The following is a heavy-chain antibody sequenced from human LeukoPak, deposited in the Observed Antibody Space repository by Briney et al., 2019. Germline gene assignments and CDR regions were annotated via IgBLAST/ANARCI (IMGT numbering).Heavy chain of an antibody. Sequence: SETLSLTCTVSGVSISNYFWGWLRQPPGKGLEWIGYIYYTGSTNYNPSLKSRVTISVDTAKNQFSLNVRSVTAADTAVYYCARELYSGYDSWGQGTLVTVST. CDR1: GVSISNYF. CDR3: ARELYSGYDS. D-gene: IGHD5-12*01. CDR2: IYYTGST. V-gene: IGHV4-59*01. J-gene: IGHJ5*01.